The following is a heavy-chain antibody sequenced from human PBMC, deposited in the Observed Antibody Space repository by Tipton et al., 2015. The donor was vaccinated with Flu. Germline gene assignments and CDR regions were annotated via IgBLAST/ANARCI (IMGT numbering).Heavy chain of an antibody. V-gene: IGHV4-38-2*01. J-gene: IGHJ4*02. CDR1: GYSISHGYY. D-gene: IGHD2-15*01. CDR2: LYGTGTI. CDR3: ARAAAPSYYFDH. Sequence: VKPSETLSLTCGVSGYSISHGYYWGWIRQPPGKGLEWLGGLYGTGTIYDNPSFKSRVTMSIDASKNQFLLKLSSVTASDTAVYYCARAAAPSYYFDHWGQGTPVTVSA.